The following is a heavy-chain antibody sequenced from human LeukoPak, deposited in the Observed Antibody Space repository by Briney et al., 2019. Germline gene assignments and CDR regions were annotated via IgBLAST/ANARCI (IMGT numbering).Heavy chain of an antibody. D-gene: IGHD2-2*01. CDR3: AGRYCSSTSCRLNWFDP. CDR2: INHSGST. Sequence: SETLSLTCAVYGGSFSGYYWSWIRQPPGKGLEWIGEINHSGSTNHNPSLKSRVTISVDTSKNQFSLKLSSVTAADTAVYYCAGRYCSSTSCRLNWFDPWGQGTLVTVSS. J-gene: IGHJ5*02. V-gene: IGHV4-34*01. CDR1: GGSFSGYY.